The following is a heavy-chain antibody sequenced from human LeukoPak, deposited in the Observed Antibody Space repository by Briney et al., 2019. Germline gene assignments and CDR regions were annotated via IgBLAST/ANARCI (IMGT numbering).Heavy chain of an antibody. V-gene: IGHV3-23*01. J-gene: IGHJ6*04. Sequence: PSETLSLTCAVYGGSFSGYYWSWVRQAPGKGLEWVSAISGSGGSTYYADSVKGRFIISRDNSKNTLYLQMNSLRAEDTAVYYCAKEKGPGYYGSGSPLYVWGKGTTVTVSS. D-gene: IGHD3-10*01. CDR1: GGSFSGYY. CDR3: AKEKGPGYYGSGSPLYV. CDR2: ISGSGGST.